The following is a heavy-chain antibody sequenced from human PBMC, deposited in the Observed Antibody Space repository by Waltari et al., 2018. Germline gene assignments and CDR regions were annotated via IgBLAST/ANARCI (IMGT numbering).Heavy chain of an antibody. D-gene: IGHD2-15*01. CDR1: GFTFSSYS. V-gene: IGHV3-48*01. Sequence: EVQLVESGGGLVQPGRSLRLSCAASGFTFSSYSMNWVRQAPGKGLEWVSYISSSSSTIYYADSVKGRFTISRDNAKNSLYLQMNSLRAEDTAVYYCARDNRCSGGSCYSHWFDPWGQGTLVTVSS. CDR3: ARDNRCSGGSCYSHWFDP. CDR2: ISSSSSTI. J-gene: IGHJ5*02.